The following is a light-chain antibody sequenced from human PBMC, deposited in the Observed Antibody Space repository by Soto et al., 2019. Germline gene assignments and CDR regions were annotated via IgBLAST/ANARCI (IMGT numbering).Light chain of an antibody. J-gene: IGLJ2*01. CDR2: EVR. V-gene: IGLV2-14*01. Sequence: QSALTQPASVSGSPGQSITISCAGTMRDVGAYNLVSWYQQHPGRAPQLIIYEVRKRPSGISFRFSGSKSGNTASLTISGLQAEDEADYYCSSYTSKSSLIFGGGTKVTVL. CDR3: SSYTSKSSLI. CDR1: MRDVGAYNL.